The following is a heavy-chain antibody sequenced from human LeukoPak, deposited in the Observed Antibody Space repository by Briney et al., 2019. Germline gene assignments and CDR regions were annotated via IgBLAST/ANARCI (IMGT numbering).Heavy chain of an antibody. CDR3: ARETDSTLFDY. CDR2: ISGNSGTT. Sequence: GGSLRLSCAASGFTFSSYGMSWVRQAPGKGLEWVSGISGNSGTTYYADSVKGRFTISRDNSKNTLYLQMNSLRAEDTAVYYCARETDSTLFDYWGQGTLVTVSS. J-gene: IGHJ4*02. CDR1: GFTFSSYG. D-gene: IGHD2-2*01. V-gene: IGHV3-23*01.